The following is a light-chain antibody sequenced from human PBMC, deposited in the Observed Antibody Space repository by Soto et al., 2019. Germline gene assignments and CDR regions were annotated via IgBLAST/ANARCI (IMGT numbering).Light chain of an antibody. CDR2: AAS. CDR1: QSISSY. CDR3: QQSYSTPHT. J-gene: IGKJ2*01. V-gene: IGKV1-39*01. Sequence: DLQMTQSPSSLSASVGDIVTITCRASQSISSYLNWYQQKPGKAPKLLIYAASSLQSGVPSRFSGSGSGTDFTLTISSLQPEDFATYYCQQSYSTPHTFGQGTKLEIK.